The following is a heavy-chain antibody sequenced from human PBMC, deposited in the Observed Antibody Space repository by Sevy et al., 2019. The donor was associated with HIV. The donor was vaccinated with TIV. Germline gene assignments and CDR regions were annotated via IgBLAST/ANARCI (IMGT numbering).Heavy chain of an antibody. Sequence: GGSLRLSCEVSGFTLSTHVMHWVRQAPGKGLDWVAAISYDESTKYYADSVKGRFTISRDNSKNSLFLQMKSLTPEDTAVYYGARDPRLYGDNVEGFDSWGQGTLVTVSS. D-gene: IGHD4-17*01. V-gene: IGHV3-30*03. J-gene: IGHJ4*02. CDR2: ISYDESTK. CDR1: GFTLSTHV. CDR3: ARDPRLYGDNVEGFDS.